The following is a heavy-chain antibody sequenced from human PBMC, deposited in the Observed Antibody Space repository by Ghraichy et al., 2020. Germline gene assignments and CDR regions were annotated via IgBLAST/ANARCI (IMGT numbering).Heavy chain of an antibody. CDR3: AKDQGSGWSPFDY. Sequence: GESLNISCAASGFTFSSYGMHWVRQAPGKGLEWVAVISYDGSNKYYADSVKGRFTISRDNSKNTLYLQMNSLRAEDTAVYYCAKDQGSGWSPFDYWGQGTLVTVSS. CDR1: GFTFSSYG. CDR2: ISYDGSNK. J-gene: IGHJ4*02. D-gene: IGHD6-19*01. V-gene: IGHV3-30*18.